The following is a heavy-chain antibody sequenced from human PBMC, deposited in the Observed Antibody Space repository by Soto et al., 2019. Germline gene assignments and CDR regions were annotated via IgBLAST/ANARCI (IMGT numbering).Heavy chain of an antibody. J-gene: IGHJ6*02. V-gene: IGHV1-24*01. D-gene: IGHD3-3*01. CDR3: ATWSRSFGYYYGMDV. CDR2: FDPEDGET. CDR1: GHPLTEFS. Sequence: ALLNVPHKASGHPLTEFSRLRVRPAPGKRLEWMGGFDPEDGETIYAQKFQGRVTLTEDTSTDTAYMELSSLRSGDTAVYYCATWSRSFGYYYGMDVWGQGTTVTFSS.